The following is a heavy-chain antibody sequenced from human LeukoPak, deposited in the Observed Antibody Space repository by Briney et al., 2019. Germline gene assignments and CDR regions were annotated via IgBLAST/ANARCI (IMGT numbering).Heavy chain of an antibody. CDR2: IKLDGSEK. CDR3: ANLDWNYGDDY. V-gene: IGHV3-7*01. D-gene: IGHD1-7*01. CDR1: GFTFSSYW. Sequence: GGSLRLSCEASGFTFSSYWMSWVRQAPGKGLEWVANIKLDGSEKNYVDSVKGRFTISRDNAKNTLYLQMNSLRAEDTAVYYCANLDWNYGDDYWGQGTLVTVSS. J-gene: IGHJ4*02.